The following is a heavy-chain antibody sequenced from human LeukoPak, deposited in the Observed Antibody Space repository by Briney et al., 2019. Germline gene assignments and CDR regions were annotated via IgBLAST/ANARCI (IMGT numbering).Heavy chain of an antibody. D-gene: IGHD6-6*01. CDR2: IIPIFGVP. Sequence: SVKVSCKASGDTFSSYAISWVRQAPGQGLEWMGGIIPIFGVPNHAQKFQDRVTITADESTSTAYMELGSLRFDDTAVYYCAADRGSSKAFDIWGQGTMVTVSS. J-gene: IGHJ3*02. V-gene: IGHV1-69*13. CDR1: GDTFSSYA. CDR3: AADRGSSKAFDI.